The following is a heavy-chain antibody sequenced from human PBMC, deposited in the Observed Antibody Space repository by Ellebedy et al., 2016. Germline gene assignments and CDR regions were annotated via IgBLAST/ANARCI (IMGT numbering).Heavy chain of an antibody. V-gene: IGHV3-74*01. J-gene: IGHJ6*03. D-gene: IGHD3-22*01. Sequence: GGSLRLSXAASGFTLSGYWMHWVRQVPGKGLVWVSRVNSDGSSTSYADSVKGRFTISRDNAKNTLYLQMNSLRAEDTAVYFCARGEWDGRTVVVTTDYESAHFMDVWGKGTTVTVAS. CDR1: GFTLSGYW. CDR3: ARGEWDGRTVVVTTDYESAHFMDV. CDR2: VNSDGSST.